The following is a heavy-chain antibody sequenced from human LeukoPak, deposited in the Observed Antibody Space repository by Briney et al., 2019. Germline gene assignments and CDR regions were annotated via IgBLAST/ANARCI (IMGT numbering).Heavy chain of an antibody. V-gene: IGHV1-3*01. CDR1: GYTFSSYV. D-gene: IGHD2-2*01. J-gene: IGHJ6*04. Sequence: ASVKVSCKASGYTFSSYVMHWVRQAPGQRLEWMGWINAGNGNTKYSQKFQGRLTITRDTSASTAYMELSSLRSEDTAVYYCATHREYCSSTSCPLYYYGMDVWGKGTTVTVSS. CDR2: INAGNGNT. CDR3: ATHREYCSSTSCPLYYYGMDV.